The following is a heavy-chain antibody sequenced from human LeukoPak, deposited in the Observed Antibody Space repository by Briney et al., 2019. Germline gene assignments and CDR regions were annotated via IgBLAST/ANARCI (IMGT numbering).Heavy chain of an antibody. Sequence: ASVKVSCKASGYTFTGYYIHWVRQPPGQGLEWMGWINPKSGGTNYAQKFQGRVTMTRDTSISTAYMELSGLRSDDTAVYYCARVRSLDYWGQGTLVTVSS. CDR2: INPKSGGT. CDR3: ARVRSLDY. J-gene: IGHJ4*02. V-gene: IGHV1-2*02. CDR1: GYTFTGYY.